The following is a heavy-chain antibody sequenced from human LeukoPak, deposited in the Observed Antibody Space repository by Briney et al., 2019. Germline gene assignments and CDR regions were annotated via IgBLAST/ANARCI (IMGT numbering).Heavy chain of an antibody. CDR1: GGSFSGYY. Sequence: SETLSLTCAVYGGSFSGYYWSWIRQPPGKGLEWIGEINHSGGTKYNPSLKSRVTISVDKSKNQFSLKLSSVTAADTAVYYCARNSVPAAYFDYWGQGTLVTVSS. J-gene: IGHJ4*02. D-gene: IGHD2-2*01. V-gene: IGHV4-34*01. CDR3: ARNSVPAAYFDY. CDR2: INHSGGT.